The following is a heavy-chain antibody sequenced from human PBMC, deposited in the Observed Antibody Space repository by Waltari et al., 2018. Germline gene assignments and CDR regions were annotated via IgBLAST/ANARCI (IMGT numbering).Heavy chain of an antibody. J-gene: IGHJ5*01. Sequence: EERLVQSGGGLVQPGGSLRLSREASGFSLTIYTLNWARQAPGKGLGWVAYISETSRTTFYADSVRGRFIISRNNAKNSLSLQMVSLRGEDTAVYYCAVARGNYDVLTGFPVDSWGQGTLVTVSS. CDR3: AVARGNYDVLTGFPVDS. D-gene: IGHD3-9*01. CDR2: ISETSRTT. CDR1: GFSLTIYT. V-gene: IGHV3-48*01.